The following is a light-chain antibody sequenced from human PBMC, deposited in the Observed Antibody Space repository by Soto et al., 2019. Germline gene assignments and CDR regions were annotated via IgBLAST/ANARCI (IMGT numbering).Light chain of an antibody. CDR2: AAS. V-gene: IGKV1-9*01. CDR1: QGISSY. J-gene: IGKJ4*01. Sequence: DIQLTQSPSFLSASVGDRVTITCRASQGISSYLAWYQQKPGKAPKLLIYAASTLQSGVPSRFSGSGSGTDFTLTNSSLQPEDFATYYCQQLNSYPFLTFGGGTKVEIK. CDR3: QQLNSYPFLT.